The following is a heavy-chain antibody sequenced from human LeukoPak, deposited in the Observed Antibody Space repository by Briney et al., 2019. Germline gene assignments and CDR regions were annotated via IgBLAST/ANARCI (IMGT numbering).Heavy chain of an antibody. J-gene: IGHJ4*02. CDR1: GGSIITGGYY. V-gene: IGHV4-61*02. D-gene: IGHD2-8*01. CDR3: ARDNGGDYFDY. CDR2: IYTSGST. Sequence: SETLSLTCIVSGGSIITGGYYWSWIRQPAGKGLEWIGRIYTSGSTNYNPSLKSRVTISVDTSKNQFSLKLSSVTAADTAVYYCARDNGGDYFDYWGQGTLVTVSS.